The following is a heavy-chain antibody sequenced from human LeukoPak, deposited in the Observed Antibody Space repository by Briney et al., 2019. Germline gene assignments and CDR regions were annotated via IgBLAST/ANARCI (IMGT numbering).Heavy chain of an antibody. Sequence: SETLSLTCTLSGGSISTYYWTWIRQPPGKGLEWIGYIYYTGSTNYNPSLKSRVTISVDTSRNQFPLKLSSVTAADTAVYYCARYYYDSSGAWRYHDLWGRGTLVTVSS. J-gene: IGHJ2*01. CDR2: IYYTGST. CDR1: GGSISTYY. V-gene: IGHV4-59*01. D-gene: IGHD3-22*01. CDR3: ARYYYDSSGAWRYHDL.